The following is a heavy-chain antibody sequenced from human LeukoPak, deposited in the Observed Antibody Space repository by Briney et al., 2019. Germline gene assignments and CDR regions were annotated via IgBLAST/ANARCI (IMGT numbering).Heavy chain of an antibody. CDR1: GGSITSTNW. J-gene: IGHJ4*02. Sequence: SETLSLTCGVSGGSITSTNWWSCVRHPPGQGLEWIGEVSLSGLTNYNPSLSSRIIMALDTSKNHLSLHLTSVTAADTAVYYCSRENGAFSPFGYWGQGYLVTVLS. CDR2: VSLSGLT. D-gene: IGHD2-8*01. V-gene: IGHV4-4*02. CDR3: SRENGAFSPFGY.